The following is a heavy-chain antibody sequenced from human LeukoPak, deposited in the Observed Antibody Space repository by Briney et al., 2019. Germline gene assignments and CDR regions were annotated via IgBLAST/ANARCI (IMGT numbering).Heavy chain of an antibody. Sequence: GGSLRLSCAASGFTFSSYAMSWVRQAPGKGLEWVSAISGSGGSTYHADSVKGRFTISRDNSKNTLYLQMNSLRAEDTAVYYCAKDHHIVVVTDWGQGTLVTVSS. D-gene: IGHD2-21*02. CDR2: ISGSGGST. CDR3: AKDHHIVVVTD. J-gene: IGHJ4*02. CDR1: GFTFSSYA. V-gene: IGHV3-23*01.